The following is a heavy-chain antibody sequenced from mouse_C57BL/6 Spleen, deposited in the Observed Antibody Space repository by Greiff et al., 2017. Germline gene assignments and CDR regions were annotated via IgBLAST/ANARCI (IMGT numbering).Heavy chain of an antibody. CDR1: GFTFSDYG. J-gene: IGHJ4*01. V-gene: IGHV5-17*01. CDR2: ISSGSSTI. D-gene: IGHD2-5*01. CDR3: ARSGYSNFYAMDY. Sequence: EVKLMESGGGLVKPGGSLKLSCAASGFTFSDYGMHWVRQAPEKGLEWVAYISSGSSTIYYADTVKGRFTISRDNAKNTLFLQMTSLRSEDTAMYYCARSGYSNFYAMDYWGQGTSVTVSS.